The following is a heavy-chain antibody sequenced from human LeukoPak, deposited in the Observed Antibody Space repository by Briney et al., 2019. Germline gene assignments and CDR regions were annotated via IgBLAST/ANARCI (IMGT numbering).Heavy chain of an antibody. Sequence: GGSLRLSCAASGFTVSRNYMSWVRQAPGKGLEWVSVLYSDGSTYHADSVKGRFTISRDNSKNTLYLQMNTLRAEDTAVYYCARRAGDYSHPYDYWGQGTLVTVSS. CDR1: GFTVSRNY. CDR2: LYSDGST. V-gene: IGHV3-53*01. J-gene: IGHJ4*02. D-gene: IGHD3-22*01. CDR3: ARRAGDYSHPYDY.